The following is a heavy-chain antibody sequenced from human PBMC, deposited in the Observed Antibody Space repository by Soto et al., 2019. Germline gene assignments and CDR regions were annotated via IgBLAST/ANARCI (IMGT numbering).Heavy chain of an antibody. CDR2: INPNSGGT. J-gene: IGHJ3*02. V-gene: IGHV1-2*04. D-gene: IGHD3-22*01. CDR1: GYTFTGYY. CDR3: ARDRGRHYYDAPWDAFDI. Sequence: ASVKVSGKASGYTFTGYYMHWVRQAPGQGLEWMGWINPNSGGTNYAQKFQGWVTMTRDTSISTAYMELSRLRSDDTAVYYCARDRGRHYYDAPWDAFDIWGQGTMVTVSS.